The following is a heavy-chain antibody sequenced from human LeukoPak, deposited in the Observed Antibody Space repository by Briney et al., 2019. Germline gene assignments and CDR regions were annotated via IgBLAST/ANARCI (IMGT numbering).Heavy chain of an antibody. CDR2: FDPEDGGT. CDR3: ATHSGNYYDSSGYYHV. J-gene: IGHJ4*02. D-gene: IGHD3-22*01. Sequence: ASVKVSCKVSGYTLTELSMHWVRQAPGKGLEWMGGFDPEDGGTIYAQKFQGRVTMTEDTSTDTAYMELSSLRSEDTAVYYCATHSGNYYDSSGYYHVWGQGTLVTVSS. CDR1: GYTLTELS. V-gene: IGHV1-24*01.